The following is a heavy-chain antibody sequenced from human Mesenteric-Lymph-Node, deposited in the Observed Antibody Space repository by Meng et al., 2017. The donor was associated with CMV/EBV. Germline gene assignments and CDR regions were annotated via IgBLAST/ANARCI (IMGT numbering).Heavy chain of an antibody. D-gene: IGHD4-11*01. J-gene: IGHJ6*01. CDR1: GDTYG. CDR2: ISVYNGKT. CDR3: ARVYGDYSNNYYYGMDL. V-gene: IGHV1-18*01. Sequence: ASVKVSCKTAGDTYGITWVRQAPGQGLEWMGWISVYNGKTTYEQNFQGRVTMTTDTSTSTAYMELRSLRSDDTAIYYCARVYGDYSNNYYYGMDLWGQGTTVTVSS.